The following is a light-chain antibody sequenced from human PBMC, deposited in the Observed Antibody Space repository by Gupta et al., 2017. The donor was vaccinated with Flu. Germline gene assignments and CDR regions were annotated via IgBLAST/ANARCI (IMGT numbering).Light chain of an antibody. CDR3: QQYYNTPIT. CDR1: QSRLDIQSDSSY. Sequence: ALGESATPRGKSSQSRLDIQSDSSYLAWYQQKPGQPPKLLIYCASTRESGVPDRFSGSESGTEFTLTITSLQAEDVAVYYCQQYYNTPITFGGGTKVEIK. V-gene: IGKV4-1*01. J-gene: IGKJ4*01. CDR2: CAS.